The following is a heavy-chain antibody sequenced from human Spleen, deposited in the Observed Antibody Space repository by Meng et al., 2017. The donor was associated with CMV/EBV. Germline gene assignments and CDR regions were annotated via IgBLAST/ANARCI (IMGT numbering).Heavy chain of an antibody. CDR3: AKGRIAARPYDFDY. Sequence: GGSLRLSCAASGFTLSDHYMTWIRQAPGKGLEWLSHISSGGSTIFYADSVKGRFTISRDNSKSTLYLQMNSLRADDTAVYYCAKGRIAARPYDFDYWGQGTLVTVSS. CDR1: GFTLSDHY. V-gene: IGHV3-11*01. D-gene: IGHD6-6*01. CDR2: ISSGGSTI. J-gene: IGHJ4*02.